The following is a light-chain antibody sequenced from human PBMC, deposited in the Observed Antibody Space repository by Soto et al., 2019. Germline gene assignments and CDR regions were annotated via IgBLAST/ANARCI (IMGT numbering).Light chain of an antibody. J-gene: IGKJ5*01. Sequence: DIQMTQSPSSLSPSVGDRVTITCRASQSISSYLNWYQQKPGKAPKLLIYTASSLQSGVPSRFSGSGSGTDFTLTISSLQPEDITTYYCQQSYSPPPITFGQGTRLEIK. CDR3: QQSYSPPPIT. V-gene: IGKV1-39*01. CDR1: QSISSY. CDR2: TAS.